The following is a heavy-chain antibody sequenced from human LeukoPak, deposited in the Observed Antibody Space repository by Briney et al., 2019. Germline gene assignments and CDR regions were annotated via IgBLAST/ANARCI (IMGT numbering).Heavy chain of an antibody. D-gene: IGHD6-25*01. J-gene: IGHJ4*02. Sequence: GRSLRLSCAASGFTFSNYPIHWVRQAPGKGLGWVANIKQDGSEKYYVDSVKGRFTISRDNAKNSLYLQMNSLRAEDTAVYYCARDQRSSGLCDYWGQGTLVTVSS. CDR3: ARDQRSSGLCDY. V-gene: IGHV3-7*01. CDR2: IKQDGSEK. CDR1: GFTFSNYP.